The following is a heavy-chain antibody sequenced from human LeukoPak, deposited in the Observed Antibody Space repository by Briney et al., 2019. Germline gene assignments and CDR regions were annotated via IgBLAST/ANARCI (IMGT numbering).Heavy chain of an antibody. Sequence: SETLSLTCIVSGGSIRGSRFYWGWIRQPPGGGLEFIGSIFYRGNTYYNPSLKSRVTISVDTSRNQFSLKLSSVTAADTAVYYCARAIVVVPAATNWFDPWGQGTLVTVSS. CDR1: GGSIRGSRFY. CDR2: IFYRGNT. J-gene: IGHJ5*02. V-gene: IGHV4-39*07. CDR3: ARAIVVVPAATNWFDP. D-gene: IGHD2-2*01.